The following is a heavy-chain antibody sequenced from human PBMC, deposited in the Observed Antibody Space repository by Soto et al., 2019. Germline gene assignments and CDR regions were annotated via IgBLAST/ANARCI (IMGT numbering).Heavy chain of an antibody. CDR3: VRSMITLTIDWLDP. Sequence: EVQLVESGGGLVQRGGSLRLSCAASGFTFNDYWMHWVRQAPGKGPVWLSRINGDGSNTNHAHFVKGRFTISRDNAKNTLYLQINSLRAEDTAVYYCVRSMITLTIDWLDPWGRGTQVTVSS. CDR1: GFTFNDYW. CDR2: INGDGSNT. D-gene: IGHD3-16*01. V-gene: IGHV3-74*01. J-gene: IGHJ5*02.